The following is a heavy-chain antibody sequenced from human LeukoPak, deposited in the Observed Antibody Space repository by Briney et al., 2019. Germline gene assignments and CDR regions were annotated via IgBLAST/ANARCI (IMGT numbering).Heavy chain of an antibody. CDR1: GGSFSGYY. V-gene: IGHV4-34*01. D-gene: IGHD3-3*01. Sequence: SETLSLTCAVYGGSFSGYYWSWIRQSPGKGLEWIGEINHSGSTNYNPSLKSRVTISVDTSKNQFSLKLSSVTAADTAVYYCARERAPTYDFWSGYYRYYNWFDPWGQGTLVTVSS. J-gene: IGHJ5*02. CDR3: ARERAPTYDFWSGYYRYYNWFDP. CDR2: INHSGST.